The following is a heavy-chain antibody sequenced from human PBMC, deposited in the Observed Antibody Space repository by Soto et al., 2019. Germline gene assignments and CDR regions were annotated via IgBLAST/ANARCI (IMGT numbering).Heavy chain of an antibody. CDR1: GFTFSSYG. CDR3: AKHLWFGESVFDP. Sequence: EVQLLESGGGLVQPGGSLRLSCVGTGFTFSSYGMSWVRQAPGKGLEWVSTIRGSAGNANYADSVKGRFTISRDDSTNTVHLQMNSLRTDDTAVYYCAKHLWFGESVFDPWGQGTLVIVSS. V-gene: IGHV3-23*01. J-gene: IGHJ5*02. D-gene: IGHD3-10*01. CDR2: IRGSAGNA.